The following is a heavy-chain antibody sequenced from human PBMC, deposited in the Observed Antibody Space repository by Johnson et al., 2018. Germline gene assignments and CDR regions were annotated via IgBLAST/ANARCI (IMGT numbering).Heavy chain of an antibody. Sequence: VQLGESGAEVKEPGSSVKVSCKASGGTFSSYAISWVRQAPGQGLEWMGGIIPLFGTTNYAQKFQGRAPITAAESTRTAYMEPSSLRSEDTAVYYCARDSTLVTRDTFDIWGQGTMVTVSS. J-gene: IGHJ3*02. CDR2: IIPLFGTT. CDR1: GGTFSSYA. D-gene: IGHD5-18*01. CDR3: ARDSTLVTRDTFDI. V-gene: IGHV1-69*01.